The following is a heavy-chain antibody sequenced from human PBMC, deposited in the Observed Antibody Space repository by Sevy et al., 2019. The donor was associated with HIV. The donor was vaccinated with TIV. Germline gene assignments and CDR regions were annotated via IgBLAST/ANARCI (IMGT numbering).Heavy chain of an antibody. CDR1: GFTFRSYW. CDR3: ARDCSSTSCLWGLDV. D-gene: IGHD2-2*01. Sequence: GGSLRLSCAVSGFTFRSYWMSWVRQAPGKGLEWVAHIKVAGSEKSHVDSVKGRFTISRDNAKNSLFLQMNSLRVEDTSVYYCARDCSSTSCLWGLDVWGQGTAVTVSS. V-gene: IGHV3-7*03. J-gene: IGHJ6*02. CDR2: IKVAGSEK.